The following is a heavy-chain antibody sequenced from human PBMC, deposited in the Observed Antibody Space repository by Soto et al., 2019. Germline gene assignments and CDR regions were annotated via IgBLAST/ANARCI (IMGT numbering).Heavy chain of an antibody. Sequence: GASVKVSCKASGYTFTSYDINWVRQATGQGLEWMGWMNPNSGNTGYAQKFQGRVTMTRNTSISTAYMELSSLRSEDTAVYYCAREWATRYSGYDYYYYGMDVWGQGTTVTVSS. CDR1: GYTFTSYD. J-gene: IGHJ6*02. CDR3: AREWATRYSGYDYYYYGMDV. V-gene: IGHV1-8*01. D-gene: IGHD5-12*01. CDR2: MNPNSGNT.